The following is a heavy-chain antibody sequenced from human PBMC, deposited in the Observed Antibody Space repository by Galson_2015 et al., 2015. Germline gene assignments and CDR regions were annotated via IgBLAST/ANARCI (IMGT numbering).Heavy chain of an antibody. Sequence: SVKVSCKASGYTFTSYTMNWVRQAPGQRLEWMGWINAGNGNTKYSQKFQGRVTITRDTSASTAYMELSSLRSEDTAVYYCARVPTGYSSSWYYFDYWGQGTLVTVSS. J-gene: IGHJ4*02. CDR3: ARVPTGYSSSWYYFDY. CDR1: GYTFTSYT. V-gene: IGHV1-3*01. CDR2: INAGNGNT. D-gene: IGHD6-13*01.